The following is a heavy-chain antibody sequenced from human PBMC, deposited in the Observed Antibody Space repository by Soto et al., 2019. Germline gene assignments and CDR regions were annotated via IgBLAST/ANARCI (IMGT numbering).Heavy chain of an antibody. CDR2: IWYDGSLQ. CDR1: GFSFENYG. V-gene: IGHV3-33*06. Sequence: QVQMVESGGGVVQPGRSLRLSCAASGFSFENYGMHWVRQAPGRGLEWVAIIWYDGSLQYYAAAVKGRFTISRDNSKNTLYLEMNSLRAEDTAVYYCANLWGDGYNLGQDYNCMDVWGQVTTVIVSS. J-gene: IGHJ6*02. D-gene: IGHD5-12*01. CDR3: ANLWGDGYNLGQDYNCMDV.